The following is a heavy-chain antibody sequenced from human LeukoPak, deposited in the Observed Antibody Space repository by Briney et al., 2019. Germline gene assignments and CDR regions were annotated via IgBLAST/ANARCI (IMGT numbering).Heavy chain of an antibody. Sequence: PSETLSLTCTVSGGSISSYYWSWIRQPPGKGLEWIGYIYYSGSTNYNPSLKSRVTISVDTSKNQFSLKLSSVTAADTAVYYCAREEGDFWSGYYYYYYMDVWGKGTTVTVSS. D-gene: IGHD3-3*01. V-gene: IGHV4-59*01. CDR2: IYYSGST. J-gene: IGHJ6*03. CDR3: AREEGDFWSGYYYYYYMDV. CDR1: GGSISSYY.